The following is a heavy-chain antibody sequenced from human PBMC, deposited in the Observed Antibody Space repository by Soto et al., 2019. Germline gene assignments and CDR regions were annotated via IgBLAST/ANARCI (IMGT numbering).Heavy chain of an antibody. D-gene: IGHD2-8*01. CDR3: ASVIGYCCDGVCDRYYDYCMDV. Sequence: QVQLVQSGAEVKKPGASVKVSCKASGYTFTSYGVSWVRQAPGPGLEWMGWISAYNGNTNYAQKLQGRVTMTTDTSTSTAYMELRSLRSDDTAVYYCASVIGYCCDGVCDRYYDYCMDVWGKGTTVTVSS. CDR2: ISAYNGNT. J-gene: IGHJ6*03. V-gene: IGHV1-18*01. CDR1: GYTFTSYG.